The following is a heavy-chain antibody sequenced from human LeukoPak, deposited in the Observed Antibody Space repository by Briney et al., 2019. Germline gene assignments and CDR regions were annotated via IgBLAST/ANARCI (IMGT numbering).Heavy chain of an antibody. CDR2: INPNSGGT. Sequence: ASVKVSCKASGHTFTGYDMHWVRQAPGQGLEWMGWINPNSGGTNYAQKFQGRVTKTRDTSISTAYMELSRLRSDDTALYYCATLRFFGGYGMDVWGQGTTVTVSS. J-gene: IGHJ6*02. CDR1: GHTFTGYD. D-gene: IGHD3-3*01. V-gene: IGHV1-2*02. CDR3: ATLRFFGGYGMDV.